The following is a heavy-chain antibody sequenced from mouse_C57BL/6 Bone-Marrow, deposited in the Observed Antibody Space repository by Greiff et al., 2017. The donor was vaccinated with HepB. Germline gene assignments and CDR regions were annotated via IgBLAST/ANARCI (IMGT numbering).Heavy chain of an antibody. CDR1: GFNIKDDY. V-gene: IGHV14-4*01. D-gene: IGHD1-1*01. J-gene: IGHJ4*01. CDR2: IDPENGDT. Sequence: EVQLQQSGAELARPGASVKLSCTASGFNIKDDYMHWVKQRPEQGLEWIGWIDPENGDTEYASKFQGKATITADTSSNTAYLQLSSLTSEDTAVYYCVIYYYGSSYAMDYWGQGTSVTVSS. CDR3: VIYYYGSSYAMDY.